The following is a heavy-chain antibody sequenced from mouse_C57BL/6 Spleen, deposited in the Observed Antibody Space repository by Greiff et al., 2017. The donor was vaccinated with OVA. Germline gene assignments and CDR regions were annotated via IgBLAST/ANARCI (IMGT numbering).Heavy chain of an antibody. J-gene: IGHJ2*01. CDR3: AITPIYYDYADY. V-gene: IGHV1-74*01. CDR2: IHPSDSDT. CDR1: GYTFTSYW. D-gene: IGHD2-4*01. Sequence: VKLQESGAELVKPGASVKVSCKASGYTFTSYWMHWVKRRPGQVLEWIGRIHPSDSDTNYNQKFKGKATLTVDKSSSTAYMQLSSLTSEDSAVDYCAITPIYYDYADYWGQGTTLTVSS.